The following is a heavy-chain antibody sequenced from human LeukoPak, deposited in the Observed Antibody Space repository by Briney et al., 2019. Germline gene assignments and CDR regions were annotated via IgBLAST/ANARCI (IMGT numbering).Heavy chain of an antibody. CDR2: INGDGSAK. CDR3: ARDSFTRGDY. D-gene: IGHD2-2*01. Sequence: GGSLRLSCAASGLTFSDDWMSWVRQAPGKGLEWVANINGDGSAKYYADSVKGRFTISRDNAKNSLCPQMNSLRADDTAVYYCARDSFTRGDYWGQGILVTVSS. J-gene: IGHJ4*02. V-gene: IGHV3-7*01. CDR1: GLTFSDDW.